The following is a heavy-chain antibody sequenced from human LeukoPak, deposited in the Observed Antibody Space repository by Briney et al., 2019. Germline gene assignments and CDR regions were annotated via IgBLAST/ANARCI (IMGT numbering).Heavy chain of an antibody. J-gene: IGHJ3*02. CDR2: IYYSGST. V-gene: IGHV4-59*01. D-gene: IGHD5-12*01. CDR1: GGSISSYY. CDR3: ARDRRNGGGYILDAFDI. Sequence: PSETLSLTCTVSGGSISSYYWSWIRQPPGKGLEWIGYIYYSGSTNYNPSLKSRVTISVDTSKNQFSLKLSSVTAADTAVYYCARDRRNGGGYILDAFDIWGQGTMVTVSS.